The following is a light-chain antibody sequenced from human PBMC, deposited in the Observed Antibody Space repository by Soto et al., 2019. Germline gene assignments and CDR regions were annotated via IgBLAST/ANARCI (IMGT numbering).Light chain of an antibody. Sequence: QAVVTQPPSASGTPGQRVTISCSGSSSNIGSNYVYWYQQLPGTVPQLLIYRNSERPSGVPDRFSGSKSGTSASLAISGLRSEDDADYYCAAWDDSLSGVVFGGGTKLTVL. CDR3: AAWDDSLSGVV. CDR1: SSNIGSNY. CDR2: RNS. V-gene: IGLV1-47*01. J-gene: IGLJ2*01.